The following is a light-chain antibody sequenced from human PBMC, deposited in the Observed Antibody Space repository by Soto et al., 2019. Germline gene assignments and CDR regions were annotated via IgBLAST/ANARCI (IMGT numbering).Light chain of an antibody. Sequence: EIVLTQSPGTLSLSPGERATLSCWASQNFLSNYLAWYQQKPGQAPRLLIYGASTRATGIPDRFGGSGSGTDFTLTISRLEPEDFAVYYCQQYSFLPRTFGQGTKVDIK. CDR1: QNFLSNY. J-gene: IGKJ1*01. V-gene: IGKV3-20*01. CDR3: QQYSFLPRT. CDR2: GAS.